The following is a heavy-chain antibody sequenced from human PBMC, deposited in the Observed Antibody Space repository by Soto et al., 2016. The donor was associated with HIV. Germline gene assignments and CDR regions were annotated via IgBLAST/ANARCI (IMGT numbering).Heavy chain of an antibody. CDR3: ATTTTTITPAHFDH. J-gene: IGHJ4*02. D-gene: IGHD3-10*01. V-gene: IGHV4-59*13. CDR1: NGFITSYY. CDR2: RYYNGTT. Sequence: QVQLQESGPGLVKPSETLSLTCAVSNGFITSYYWTWIRQPPGKGLEWIAYRYYNGTTYYNPSLKSRLTISINMSKKHFSXKLTSVTAADTAIYYCATTTTTITPAHFDHWGQGILVTVSS.